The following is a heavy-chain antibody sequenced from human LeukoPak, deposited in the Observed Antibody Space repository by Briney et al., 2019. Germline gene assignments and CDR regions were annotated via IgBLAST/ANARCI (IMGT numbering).Heavy chain of an antibody. CDR3: VRRSDLTTNVDY. CDR1: GGSVRNYY. V-gene: IGHV4-34*01. CDR2: INHSGST. J-gene: IGHJ4*02. D-gene: IGHD2-15*01. Sequence: SETLSLTCSVSGGSVRNYYWNWIRQPPGKGLEWIGEINHSGSTNYNPSLQSRVTISVDTSKNQFSLKLSSVTAADTAVYYCVRRSDLTTNVDYWGQGTLVTVSS.